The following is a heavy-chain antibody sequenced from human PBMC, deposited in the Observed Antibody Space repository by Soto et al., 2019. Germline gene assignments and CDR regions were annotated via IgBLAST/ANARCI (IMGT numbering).Heavy chain of an antibody. CDR3: TRVTAARPRYYYYYGMDV. V-gene: IGHV3-49*03. CDR1: GFTFGDYA. J-gene: IGHJ6*02. D-gene: IGHD6-6*01. Sequence: GSLRISCTASGFTFGDYAMSWFRQAPGKGLEWVGFIRSKAYGGTTEYAASVKGRFTISRDDSKSIAYLQMNSLKTEDTAVYYCTRVTAARPRYYYYYGMDVWGQGTTVTVSS. CDR2: IRSKAYGGTT.